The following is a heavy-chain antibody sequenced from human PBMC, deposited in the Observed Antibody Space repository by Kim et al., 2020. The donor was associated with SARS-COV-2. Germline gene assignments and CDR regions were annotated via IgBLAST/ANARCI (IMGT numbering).Heavy chain of an antibody. J-gene: IGHJ4*02. V-gene: IGHV3-33*01. CDR1: GFTFSSYG. CDR2: IWYDGSNK. Sequence: GGSLRLSCAASGFTFSSYGMHWVRQAPGKGLEWVAVIWYDGSNKYYADSVKGRFTISRDNSKNTLYLQMNNLRAEDTAVYYCARDGIVGATGIDYWGQGTLVTVSS. CDR3: ARDGIVGATGIDY. D-gene: IGHD1-26*01.